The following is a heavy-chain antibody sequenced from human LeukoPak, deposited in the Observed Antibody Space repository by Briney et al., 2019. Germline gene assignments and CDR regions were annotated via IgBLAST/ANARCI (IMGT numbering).Heavy chain of an antibody. CDR2: INGSSSYI. D-gene: IGHD6-6*01. J-gene: IGHJ4*02. CDR1: GFTFSTYY. Sequence: GGSLRLSCAASGFTFSTYYMNWVRQAPGKGLEWVSFINGSSSYIYYTDSVKGRFTISRDNAKNSLFLQMNSLRDEDTAVYYCASGFSSSPYFDYWGQGTLVTVAS. V-gene: IGHV3-21*01. CDR3: ASGFSSSPYFDY.